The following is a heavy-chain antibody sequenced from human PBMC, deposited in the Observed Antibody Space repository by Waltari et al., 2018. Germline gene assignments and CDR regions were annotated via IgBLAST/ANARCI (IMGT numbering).Heavy chain of an antibody. CDR3: ARGLNYYGSGGLNWFDP. Sequence: QVQLVQSGAEVKKPGASVKVSCKASGYTFTSYDINWVRQATGQGLEWMGWMNPNSGNTGYAQKFQGRVTITRNTSISTAYMELSSLRSEDTAVYYCARGLNYYGSGGLNWFDPWGQGTLVTVSS. CDR1: GYTFTSYD. J-gene: IGHJ5*02. CDR2: MNPNSGNT. V-gene: IGHV1-8*03. D-gene: IGHD3-10*01.